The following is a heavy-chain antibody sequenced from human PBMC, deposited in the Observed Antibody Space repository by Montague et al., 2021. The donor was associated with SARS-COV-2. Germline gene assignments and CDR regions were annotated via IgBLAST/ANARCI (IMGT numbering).Heavy chain of an antibody. J-gene: IGHJ5*02. V-gene: IGHV1-24*01. CDR3: ATGAAVMVRGVRACWFDP. Sequence: SVKVSCKVSGYTLTELSMHWVRQAPGKELEWMGGFDPEDGETIYAQKFQGRVTMTEDTSTDTAYMELSSLRSEDTAVYYCATGAAVMVRGVRACWFDPWGQGTLVTVSS. CDR1: GYTLTELS. CDR2: FDPEDGET. D-gene: IGHD3-10*01.